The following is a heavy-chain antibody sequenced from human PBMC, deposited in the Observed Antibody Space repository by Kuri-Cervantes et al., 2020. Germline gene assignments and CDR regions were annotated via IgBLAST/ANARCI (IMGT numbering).Heavy chain of an antibody. CDR1: GGTFSNYA. J-gene: IGHJ4*02. Sequence: SVKVSCKASGGTFSNYAITWVRQAPGQGLEWMGGIIPIFDTANYAQKFQGRVTITRDESTSTAYMDLSSLRSEDTAVYYCAREVASSGYHYRGYYFDYWGQGTLVTVSS. D-gene: IGHD3-22*01. CDR2: IIPIFDTA. V-gene: IGHV1-69*05. CDR3: AREVASSGYHYRGYYFDY.